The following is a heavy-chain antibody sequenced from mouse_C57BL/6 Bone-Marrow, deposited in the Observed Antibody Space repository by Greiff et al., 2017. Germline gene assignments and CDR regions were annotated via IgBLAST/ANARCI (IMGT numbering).Heavy chain of an antibody. CDR2: ISSGSSTI. Sequence: EVMLVESGGGLVKPGGSLKLSCAASGFTFSDYGMHWVRQAPEKGLEWVAYISSGSSTIYYADTVKGRFTISRDNAKNTRFLQMTSLRSEDTAMYYCARGTVYWGQGTTLTVSS. CDR3: ARGTVY. V-gene: IGHV5-17*01. CDR1: GFTFSDYG. D-gene: IGHD4-1*01. J-gene: IGHJ2*01.